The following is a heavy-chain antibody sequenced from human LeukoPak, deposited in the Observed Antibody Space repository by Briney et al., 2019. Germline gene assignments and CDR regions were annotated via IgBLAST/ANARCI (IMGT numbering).Heavy chain of an antibody. CDR1: GYTFNNYW. CDR3: ARQTSPGGSYYGPLGY. V-gene: IGHV5-51*01. J-gene: IGHJ4*02. Sequence: GESLKISCQASGYTFNNYWIAWVRQMPGKGLEWMGIIHPGDSDIKYSPSFEGQVTISVDKSANIAYLQWNSLKASDTAMYYCARQTSPGGSYYGPLGYWGQGTLVTVSS. D-gene: IGHD1-26*01. CDR2: IHPGDSDI.